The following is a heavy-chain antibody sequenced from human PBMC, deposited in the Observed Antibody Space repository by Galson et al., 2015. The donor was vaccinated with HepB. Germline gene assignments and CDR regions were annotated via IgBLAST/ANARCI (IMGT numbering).Heavy chain of an antibody. Sequence: SLRLSCAASGFTFGDYAMSWFRQAPGKGLEWVGFIRSKAYGGTTEYAASVKGRFTISRDDSKSIAYLQMNSLKTEDTAVYYCTRALHSDYDYGSVYYFDYWGQGTLVTVSS. V-gene: IGHV3-49*03. D-gene: IGHD5-12*01. CDR3: TRALHSDYDYGSVYYFDY. CDR2: IRSKAYGGTT. J-gene: IGHJ4*02. CDR1: GFTFGDYA.